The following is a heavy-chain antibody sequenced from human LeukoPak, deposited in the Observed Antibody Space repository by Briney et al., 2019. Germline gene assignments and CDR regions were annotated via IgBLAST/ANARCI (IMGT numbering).Heavy chain of an antibody. D-gene: IGHD3-10*01. CDR3: ARAITMVRGRPSWFDP. J-gene: IGHJ5*02. CDR1: GGSISSSSYY. CDR2: ICYSGST. Sequence: SETLSLTCTVSGGSISSSSYYWGWIRQPPGTGLEWLGSICYSGSTYYNPSLKSRVTISVDTSKNQFSLKLSSVTAADTAVYYCARAITMVRGRPSWFDPWGQGTLVTVSS. V-gene: IGHV4-39*01.